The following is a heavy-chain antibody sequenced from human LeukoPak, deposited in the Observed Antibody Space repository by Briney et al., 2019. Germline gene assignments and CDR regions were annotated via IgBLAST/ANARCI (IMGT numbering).Heavy chain of an antibody. CDR2: ISSSGSTI. V-gene: IGHV3-48*03. J-gene: IGHJ6*04. CDR3: AELGITMIGGV. D-gene: IGHD3-10*02. Sequence: GGSLRPSCAASGFTFSSYEMNWVRQAPGKGLEWVSYISSSGSTIYYADSVKGRFTISRDNAKNSLYLQMNSLRAEDTAVYYCAELGITMIGGVWGKGTTVTISS. CDR1: GFTFSSYE.